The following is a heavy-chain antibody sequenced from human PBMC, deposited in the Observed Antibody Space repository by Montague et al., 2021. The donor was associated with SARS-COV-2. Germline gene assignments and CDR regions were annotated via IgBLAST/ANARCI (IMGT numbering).Heavy chain of an antibody. CDR1: GGSFSGYY. Sequence: SETLSLTCTVYGGSFSGYYWSWIRQPPGKELEWIGEINHSGSTNYNPSLKSRVTISVDTSKNQFSLKLNSVTAADTAVYFCARHKRVVEREPLGGMDVWGQGTTVIVSS. V-gene: IGHV4-34*01. CDR3: ARHKRVVEREPLGGMDV. CDR2: INHSGST. J-gene: IGHJ6*02. D-gene: IGHD1-26*01.